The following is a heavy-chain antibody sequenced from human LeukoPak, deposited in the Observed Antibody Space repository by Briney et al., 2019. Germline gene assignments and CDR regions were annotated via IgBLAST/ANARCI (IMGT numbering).Heavy chain of an antibody. V-gene: IGHV4-59*10. Sequence: SETLSLTCAVYGGSFSGYYWSWLRQPAGKGLEWIGRIYTSGSTNYNPSLKSRVTMSVDTSKNQFSLKLSSVTAADTAVYYCARVRDFYASGDWFDPWGQGTLVTVSS. J-gene: IGHJ5*02. CDR3: ARVRDFYASGDWFDP. CDR1: GGSFSGYY. D-gene: IGHD3-16*01. CDR2: IYTSGST.